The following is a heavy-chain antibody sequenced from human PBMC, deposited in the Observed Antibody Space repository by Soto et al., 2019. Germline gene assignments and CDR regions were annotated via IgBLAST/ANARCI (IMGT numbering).Heavy chain of an antibody. CDR2: IHDSGTT. D-gene: IGHD3-10*01. Sequence: QVRLQESGPGLLKPSETLSLTCSVSGASITTYYWSWFRQSPGKGLEWIGYIHDSGTTKYNASLESPVTISVDTSKTHFFLRLTSVTAADTAVYYCARPTSCFGDILWGQGTLVTVTS. CDR3: ARPTSCFGDIL. V-gene: IGHV4-59*08. CDR1: GASITTYY. J-gene: IGHJ4*02.